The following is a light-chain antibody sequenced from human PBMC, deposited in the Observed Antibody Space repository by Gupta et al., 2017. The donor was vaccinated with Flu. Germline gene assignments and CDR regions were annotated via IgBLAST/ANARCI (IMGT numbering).Light chain of an antibody. CDR2: EDS. Sequence: SYVLTQPPSVSVAPGQAATISCGGINIGSKSVHWYQQKPGQAPVLVVYEDSARPSGIPERFSGSNSGDTATLTINRVEVADEAVYYCQVWDSVDDHADFGGGTRVTVL. CDR1: NIGSKS. V-gene: IGLV3-21*02. J-gene: IGLJ1*01. CDR3: QVWDSVDDHAD.